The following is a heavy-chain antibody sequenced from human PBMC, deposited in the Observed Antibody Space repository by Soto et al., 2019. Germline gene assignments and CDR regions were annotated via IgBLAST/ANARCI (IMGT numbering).Heavy chain of an antibody. D-gene: IGHD6-19*01. CDR1: GFTVSSYE. CDR3: ARLSFGYFSGWTPAY. J-gene: IGHJ4*02. CDR2: ISSSDNSI. Sequence: EVQLVESGGGLVQPGGSLRLSCAASGFTVSSYEMSWVRQAPGQGLEWVSYISSSDNSIYYADSVRGRFTISRDNAKNSLFLLMNSMRAADTAVYYCARLSFGYFSGWTPAYWGQGSLVTVSS. V-gene: IGHV3-48*03.